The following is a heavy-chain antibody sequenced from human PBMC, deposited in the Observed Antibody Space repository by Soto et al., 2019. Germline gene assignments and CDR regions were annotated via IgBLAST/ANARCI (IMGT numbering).Heavy chain of an antibody. CDR3: ANTIVVVPAAPFDY. V-gene: IGHV3-30-3*01. CDR1: GFTFSSYA. J-gene: IGHJ4*02. Sequence: QVQLVESGGGVVQPGRSLRLSCAASGFTFSSYAMHWVRQAPGKGLEWVAVISYDGSNKYYADSVKGRFTISRDNSKNTLYLQMNSLRAEDTAVYYCANTIVVVPAAPFDYWGQGTLVTVSS. CDR2: ISYDGSNK. D-gene: IGHD2-2*01.